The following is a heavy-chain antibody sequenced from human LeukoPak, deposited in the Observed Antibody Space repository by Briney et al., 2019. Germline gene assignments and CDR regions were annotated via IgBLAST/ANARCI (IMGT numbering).Heavy chain of an antibody. Sequence: GGSLRLSCAASGFTFDDYAMHWVRQAPGKGLEWVSGISWNSGSIGYADSVKGRFTISRDNAKNSLYLQMNSLRAEDTALYYCAKMVSPDAFDIWGQGTMVTVSS. D-gene: IGHD4-23*01. CDR3: AKMVSPDAFDI. V-gene: IGHV3-9*01. J-gene: IGHJ3*02. CDR1: GFTFDDYA. CDR2: ISWNSGSI.